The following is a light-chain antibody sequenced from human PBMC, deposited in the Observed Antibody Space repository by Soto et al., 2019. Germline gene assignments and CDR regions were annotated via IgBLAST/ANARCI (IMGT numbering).Light chain of an antibody. J-gene: IGLJ1*01. CDR3: GTWDSSLSAGYV. V-gene: IGLV1-51*02. Sequence: QSALTQPPSVSAAPGQKVTISCSGSSSKIGNNYVSWYQQLPGTAPKLLIYENNKRPSGIPDRFSGSKSGTSATLGITGLQTGDEADYYCGTWDSSLSAGYVFGTGTKVTVL. CDR1: SSKIGNNY. CDR2: ENN.